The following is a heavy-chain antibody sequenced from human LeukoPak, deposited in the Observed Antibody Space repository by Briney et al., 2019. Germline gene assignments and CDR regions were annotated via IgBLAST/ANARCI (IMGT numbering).Heavy chain of an antibody. CDR3: ASRMITNPW. CDR1: GYSISSGYC. CDR2: IYHSGNT. V-gene: IGHV4-38-2*01. J-gene: IGHJ4*02. Sequence: SETLSLTCDVSGYSISSGYCWGWIRQPPGKGLEWIGSIYHSGNTHYNPSLKSRVTISVDPSKNQFSLKLRSVTAADTAVYYCASRMITNPWWGQGTLVTVSS. D-gene: IGHD3-16*01.